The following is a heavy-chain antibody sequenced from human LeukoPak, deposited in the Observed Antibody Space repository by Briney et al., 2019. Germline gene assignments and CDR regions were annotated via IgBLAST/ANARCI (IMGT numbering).Heavy chain of an antibody. V-gene: IGHV4-30-2*01. CDR3: ARGGMDYYDSSGYSPGYFDY. J-gene: IGHJ4*02. CDR1: GGSTSSGGYS. Sequence: PSQTLSLTCAVSGGSTSSGGYSWSWIRQPPGKGLEWIGYIYHSGSTYYNPSLKSRVTISVDRSKNQFSLKLSSVTAADTAVYYCARGGMDYYDSSGYSPGYFDYWGQGTLVTVSS. CDR2: IYHSGST. D-gene: IGHD3-22*01.